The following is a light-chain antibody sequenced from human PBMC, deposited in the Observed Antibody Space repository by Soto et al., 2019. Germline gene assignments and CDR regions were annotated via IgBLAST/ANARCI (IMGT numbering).Light chain of an antibody. V-gene: IGKV3-20*01. CDR3: QQYGSSPLT. CDR2: GAS. J-gene: IGKJ1*01. Sequence: EIVLTQSPGTLSLSPGERATLSCRASQSVSNNYLAWYQQKPGQAPRLLIYGASNRATGIPDRFSGSGSGTDFTLTISRLEPEDFVVYSCQQYGSSPLTFGQGTKVEIK. CDR1: QSVSNNY.